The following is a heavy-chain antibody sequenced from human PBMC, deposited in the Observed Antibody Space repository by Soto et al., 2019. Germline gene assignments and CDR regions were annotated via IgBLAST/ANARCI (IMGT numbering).Heavy chain of an antibody. CDR1: GFTFSSYA. J-gene: IGHJ4*02. D-gene: IGHD3-16*02. V-gene: IGHV3-23*01. CDR2: ISGSGGST. CDR3: AKAPITFGGVIADHFDY. Sequence: LSLTCAASGFTFSSYAMSWVRQAPGKGLEWVSVISGSGGSTYYADSVKGRFTISRDNSKNTLYLQMNSLRAEDTAVYYCAKAPITFGGVIADHFDYWGQGTLVTVSS.